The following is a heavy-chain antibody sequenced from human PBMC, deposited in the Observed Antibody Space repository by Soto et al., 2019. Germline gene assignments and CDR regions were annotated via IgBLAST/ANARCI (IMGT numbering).Heavy chain of an antibody. Sequence: QVQLVQSGAEVKKPGSSVKVSCKASGGTFSSYAISWVRQAPGQGLEWMGGIIPICGTANYAQKFQGRVTITADESTNTAYMELSSLRSEDTAVYYCARGEGWGCWSGYWADDAFDIWGQGTMVTLSS. V-gene: IGHV1-69*01. D-gene: IGHD3-3*01. CDR3: ARGEGWGCWSGYWADDAFDI. J-gene: IGHJ3*02. CDR2: IIPICGTA. CDR1: GGTFSSYA.